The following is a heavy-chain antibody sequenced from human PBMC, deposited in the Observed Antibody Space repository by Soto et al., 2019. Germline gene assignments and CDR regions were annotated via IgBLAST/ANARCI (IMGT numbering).Heavy chain of an antibody. CDR1: GGSISSGGYH. CDR3: ARERYCSGGSCYYYYYGMDV. J-gene: IGHJ6*02. V-gene: IGHV4-31*03. D-gene: IGHD2-15*01. Sequence: SETLSLTCTVSGGSISSGGYHWSWIRQHPGKGLEWIGYIYYSGSTYYNPSLKSRVTISVDTSKNQFSLKLSSVTAADTAVYYCARERYCSGGSCYYYYYGMDVWGQGTTVTVSS. CDR2: IYYSGST.